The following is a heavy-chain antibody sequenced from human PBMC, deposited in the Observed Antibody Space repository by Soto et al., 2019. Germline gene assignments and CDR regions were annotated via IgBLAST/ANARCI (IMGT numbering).Heavy chain of an antibody. CDR3: ARMATFGSLNWFDP. CDR2: MNPGSGDT. J-gene: IGHJ5*02. Sequence: ASVKVSCKASGYTFTNNDVTWVRQATGQGLEWMGWMNPGSGDTGYAQKFQGRVTMTRNISIATAYMELSSLRSEDTAIYYCARMATFGSLNWFDPWGQATLVTVSS. V-gene: IGHV1-8*01. D-gene: IGHD3-10*01. CDR1: GYTFTNND.